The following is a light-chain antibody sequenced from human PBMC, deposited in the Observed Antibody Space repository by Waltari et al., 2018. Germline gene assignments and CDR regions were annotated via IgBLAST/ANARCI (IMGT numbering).Light chain of an antibody. CDR3: QQRSNWLYT. CDR2: DAS. V-gene: IGKV3-11*01. J-gene: IGKJ2*01. CDR1: QSVSSY. Sequence: EIVLTQSPATLSLSPGNRATLSCSASQSVSSYLAWYQQKPGQAPRLLIYDASNRATGIPARFSGSGSGTDFTLTISSLEPEDFAVYYCQQRSNWLYTFGQGTKLEIK.